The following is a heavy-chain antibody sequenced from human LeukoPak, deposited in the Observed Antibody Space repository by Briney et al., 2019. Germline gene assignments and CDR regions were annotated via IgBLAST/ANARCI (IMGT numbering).Heavy chain of an antibody. V-gene: IGHV4-39*01. CDR2: IYFTGST. CDR1: GGSISSSSYY. CDR3: ARHVPHGHAWDRFDP. Sequence: PSETLSLTCTVSGGSISSSSYYWGWIRQPPGKGLEWIGSIYFTGSTYYNPSLKSRVTISVDASKNQFSLKVGSLSASDTAMYYCARHVPHGHAWDRFDPWGQGTQVTVSS. J-gene: IGHJ5*02. D-gene: IGHD1-26*01.